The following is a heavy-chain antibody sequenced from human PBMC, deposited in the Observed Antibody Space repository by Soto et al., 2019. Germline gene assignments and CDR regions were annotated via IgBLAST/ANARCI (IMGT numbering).Heavy chain of an antibody. CDR3: ARETGTLYFYYYGMDV. D-gene: IGHD1-1*01. J-gene: IGHJ6*02. CDR1: GGTFKTYA. Sequence: QVQLVQSGAEVKRPGSSVRVSCKASGGTFKTYAITWVRQAPGRGLEWMGGIIPLFGSANYSQNFQGRVTITADESTNTVYMELTSLRSEDTAVYYCARETGTLYFYYYGMDVWGQGTTVTVSS. V-gene: IGHV1-69*12. CDR2: IIPLFGSA.